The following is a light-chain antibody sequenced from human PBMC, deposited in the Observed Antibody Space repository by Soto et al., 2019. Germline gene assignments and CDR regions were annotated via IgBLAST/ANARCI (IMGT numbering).Light chain of an antibody. CDR1: QSISSW. CDR2: KAS. J-gene: IGKJ1*01. V-gene: IGKV1-5*03. CDR3: HQYSRFPRT. Sequence: DIQMTQSPSTLSASVGDRVTIPCRSSQSISSWLAWYQQIPGKAPKLLIYKASSLQSGVPSRFSGSGSETEFTLTITGLQPDDFATYYCHQYSRFPRTFGQGTKVDIK.